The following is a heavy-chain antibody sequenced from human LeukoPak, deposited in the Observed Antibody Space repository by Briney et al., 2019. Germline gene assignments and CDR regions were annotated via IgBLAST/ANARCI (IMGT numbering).Heavy chain of an antibody. D-gene: IGHD3-22*01. CDR3: ASADDSSGYYYYGMDV. V-gene: IGHV1-18*01. Sequence: ASVKVSCKASGYSFINFGLSWVRQAPGQGLEWMGWISAYNHNTNYAQKFQGRVTMTRNTSISTAYMELSSLRSEDTAVYYCASADDSSGYYYYGMDVWGQGTMVTVSS. CDR1: GYSFINFG. J-gene: IGHJ6*02. CDR2: ISAYNHNT.